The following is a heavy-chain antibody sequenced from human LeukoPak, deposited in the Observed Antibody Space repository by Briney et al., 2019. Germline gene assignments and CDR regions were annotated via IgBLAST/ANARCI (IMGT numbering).Heavy chain of an antibody. Sequence: ASVKVSCKASGYTFSNHGISWVRQAPGQGLEWMGWISAYNGNTNYAQNLQGRVTMTTDTSTSTAYMELRKLRSDDTAVYYCARDARPRGGDCYQDYWGQGTLVTVSS. CDR3: ARDARPRGGDCYQDY. J-gene: IGHJ4*02. V-gene: IGHV1-18*01. CDR1: GYTFSNHG. CDR2: ISAYNGNT. D-gene: IGHD2-21*02.